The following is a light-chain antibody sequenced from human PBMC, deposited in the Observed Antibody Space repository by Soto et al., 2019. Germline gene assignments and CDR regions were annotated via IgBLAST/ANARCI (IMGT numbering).Light chain of an antibody. Sequence: QAVVTQPPSASGTPGQRVTISCSGSSSNIGGNTVNWYQQLPGTAPKLLIYRNNQRPSGVPDRFSGSKSGTSASLAISGLQSEDEAHYYCATWDDSPDGPVFGGGTKVTVL. J-gene: IGLJ2*01. CDR2: RNN. CDR1: SSNIGGNT. CDR3: ATWDDSPDGPV. V-gene: IGLV1-44*01.